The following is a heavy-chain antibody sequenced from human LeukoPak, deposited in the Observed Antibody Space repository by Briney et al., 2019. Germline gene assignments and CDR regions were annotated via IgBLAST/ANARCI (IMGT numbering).Heavy chain of an antibody. CDR3: ASDQAGSVNSFDP. V-gene: IGHV1-2*06. CDR2: INPNSGGT. Sequence: GASVKVSCKAPGNTFTAYYIHWVRQAPGQGLEWMGRINPNSGGTDYAQNFRGRVTLTRDTSISTAYMDLTRLRSDDTAVYYCASDQAGSVNSFDPWGQGTLVTVSS. CDR1: GNTFTAYY. J-gene: IGHJ5*02.